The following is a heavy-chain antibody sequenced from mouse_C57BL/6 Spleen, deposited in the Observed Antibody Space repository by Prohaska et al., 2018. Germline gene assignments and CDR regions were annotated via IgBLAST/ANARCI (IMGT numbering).Heavy chain of an antibody. D-gene: IGHD2-5*01. Sequence: YMNWVKQSHGKSLEWIGDINPNNGGTSYNQKFKGKATLTVDKSSSTAYMELRSLTSEDSAVYYCARDSNYWFAYWGQGTLVTVSA. J-gene: IGHJ3*01. CDR1: Y. CDR3: ARDSNYWFAY. V-gene: IGHV1-26*01. CDR2: INPNNGGT.